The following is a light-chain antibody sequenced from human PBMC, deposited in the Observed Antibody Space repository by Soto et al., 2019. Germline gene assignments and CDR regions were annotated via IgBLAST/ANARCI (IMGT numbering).Light chain of an antibody. J-gene: IGKJ2*01. CDR3: QQSYSTPPYT. CDR2: AAY. V-gene: IGKV1-39*01. Sequence: DIQMTQSPSSLSTSVGDRVTTTCRASQYINNYLNWYQQKPGKAPKLLIFAAYNLQSGVPSRFSGSGSGTDFTLTISSLQPEDFATYYCQQSYSTPPYTFGQGTKLDMK. CDR1: QYINNY.